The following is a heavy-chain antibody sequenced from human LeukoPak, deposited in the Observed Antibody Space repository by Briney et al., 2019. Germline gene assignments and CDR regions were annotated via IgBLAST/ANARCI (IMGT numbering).Heavy chain of an antibody. CDR1: GFTFTGYY. Sequence: ASVKVSCKASGFTFTGYYIHWVRQAPGHGLEWMGRVNPNSGDTNYAQNFQGRVTITRDTSISTAYMELSGLRSDDTAVYYCARSYCGGDCYSDNWFDPWGQGTLVTVSS. CDR2: VNPNSGDT. J-gene: IGHJ5*02. D-gene: IGHD2-21*02. V-gene: IGHV1-2*06. CDR3: ARSYCGGDCYSDNWFDP.